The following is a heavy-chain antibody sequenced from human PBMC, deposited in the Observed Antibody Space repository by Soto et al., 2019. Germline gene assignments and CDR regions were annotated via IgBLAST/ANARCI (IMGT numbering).Heavy chain of an antibody. V-gene: IGHV4-39*01. CDR3: ASISNYYCSGSPRYYFDY. CDR1: GGSISSSSYY. CDR2: IYYSGST. Sequence: QLQLQESGPGLVKPSETLSLACTVSGGSISSSSYYWGWIRQPPGKGLEWIGSIYYSGSTYYNPSLKLRVTISVDTTKNQSSLKLSSVTAAYTSFYYGASISNYYCSGSPRYYFDYWGQGTLVTVSS. J-gene: IGHJ4*02. D-gene: IGHD3-10*01.